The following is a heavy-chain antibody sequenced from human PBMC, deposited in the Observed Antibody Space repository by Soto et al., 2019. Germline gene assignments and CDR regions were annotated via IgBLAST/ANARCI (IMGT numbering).Heavy chain of an antibody. J-gene: IGHJ4*02. CDR2: ISSSSSYI. V-gene: IGHV3-21*01. D-gene: IGHD3-22*01. Sequence: PGGSLRLSCAASGFTFSSYSMNWVRQAPGKGLEWVSSISSSSSYIYYADSVKGRFTISRDNAKNSLYLQMNSLRAEDTAVYYCARDPAGYYDSSGPIFDYWGQGTLVTVSS. CDR1: GFTFSSYS. CDR3: ARDPAGYYDSSGPIFDY.